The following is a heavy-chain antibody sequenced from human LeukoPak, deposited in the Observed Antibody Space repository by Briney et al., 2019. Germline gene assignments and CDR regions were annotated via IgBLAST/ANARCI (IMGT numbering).Heavy chain of an antibody. J-gene: IGHJ6*03. V-gene: IGHV4-34*01. CDR3: ARMRGGGIGYSNYMDV. Sequence: SETLFLTCAVFGGSFSDYFWSWIRQPPGKGLEWIGEIDHSGGTNYNPSLKSRVTISVDTSKNQFSLKLTSVTAADAAVYYCARMRGGGIGYSNYMDVWGKGTTVIVSS. CDR2: IDHSGGT. D-gene: IGHD2-15*01. CDR1: GGSFSDYF.